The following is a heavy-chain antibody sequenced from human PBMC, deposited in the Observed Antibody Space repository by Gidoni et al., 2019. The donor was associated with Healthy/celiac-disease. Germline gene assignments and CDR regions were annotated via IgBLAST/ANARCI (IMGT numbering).Heavy chain of an antibody. CDR3: ARARDSSGWYPPNWFDP. J-gene: IGHJ5*02. Sequence: GPGLVKPSETLSLTCTVSGGSISSYYWSWIRQPPGKGLEWIGYIYYSGSTNYNPSLKSRVTISVDTSKNQFSLKLSSVTAADTAVYYCARARDSSGWYPPNWFDPWGQGTLVTVSS. CDR1: GGSISSYY. D-gene: IGHD6-19*01. V-gene: IGHV4-59*01. CDR2: IYYSGST.